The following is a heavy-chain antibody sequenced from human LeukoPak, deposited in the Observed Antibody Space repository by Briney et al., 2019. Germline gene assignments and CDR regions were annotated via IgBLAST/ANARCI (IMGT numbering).Heavy chain of an antibody. CDR3: AKDVRVGGGGMDV. J-gene: IGHJ6*02. CDR1: GFTFSTYA. CDR2: ISDSGANK. Sequence: PGGSLILSCAASGFTFSTYATNWVRQAPGKGLEWVSLISDSGANKHYAASVKGRFTISRDNSKNTLSLQMNSLRPEDTAVYYCAKDVRVGGGGMDVWGQGTPVTVSS. D-gene: IGHD1-26*01. V-gene: IGHV3-23*01.